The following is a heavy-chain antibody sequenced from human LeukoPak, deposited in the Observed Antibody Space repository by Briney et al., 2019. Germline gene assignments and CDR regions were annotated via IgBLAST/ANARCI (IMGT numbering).Heavy chain of an antibody. V-gene: IGHV3-21*01. Sequence: PGGSLRLSCAASGFTFSSYAMSWVRQAPGKGLEWVSSISTGSSYIYYADSVKGRFTISRDNAKNSLYLQMNSLRAEDTAVYYCARDEFSSSPGYFDYWGQGTLVTVSS. CDR3: ARDEFSSSPGYFDY. J-gene: IGHJ4*02. D-gene: IGHD6-6*01. CDR2: ISTGSSYI. CDR1: GFTFSSYA.